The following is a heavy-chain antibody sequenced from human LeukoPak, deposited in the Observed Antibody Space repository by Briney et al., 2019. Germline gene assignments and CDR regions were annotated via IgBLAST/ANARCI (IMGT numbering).Heavy chain of an antibody. Sequence: PGGSLRLSCAASGFTFSSYSMNWIRQAPGKGLEWVSSISGSSSYIYYADSVKGRFTISRDNAKSSMWLQMNSLRDEDTAVYYCARDQTPFYWGQGSLVTVSS. CDR1: GFTFSSYS. CDR2: ISGSSSYI. D-gene: IGHD2-15*01. V-gene: IGHV3-21*01. CDR3: ARDQTPFY. J-gene: IGHJ4*02.